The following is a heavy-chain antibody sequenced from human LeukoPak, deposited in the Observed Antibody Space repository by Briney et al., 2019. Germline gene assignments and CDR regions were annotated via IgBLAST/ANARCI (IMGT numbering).Heavy chain of an antibody. CDR1: GGSFSGYY. D-gene: IGHD2-21*02. CDR3: AREVTGNWFDP. CDR2: INHSGST. Sequence: SETLSLTGAVYGGSFSGYYWSWIRQPPGKGLEWIGEINHSGSTNYNPSLKSRVTISVDTSKNQFSLKLSSVTAADTAVYYCAREVTGNWFDPWGQGTLVTVSS. V-gene: IGHV4-34*01. J-gene: IGHJ5*02.